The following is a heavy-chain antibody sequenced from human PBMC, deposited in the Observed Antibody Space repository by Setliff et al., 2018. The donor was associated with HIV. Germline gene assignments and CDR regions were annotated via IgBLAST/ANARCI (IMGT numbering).Heavy chain of an antibody. CDR3: ARAMSVADWFDP. Sequence: ASVNVSCKASGYNFINNGISWVRQAPGQGLEWMAWISGYNGNTNYAPKFQGRVTLTTDTSTSTSYMELRSLRSDDTAFYYCARAMSVADWFDPWGQGSLVTVSS. D-gene: IGHD6-19*01. J-gene: IGHJ5*02. V-gene: IGHV1-18*01. CDR2: ISGYNGNT. CDR1: GYNFINNG.